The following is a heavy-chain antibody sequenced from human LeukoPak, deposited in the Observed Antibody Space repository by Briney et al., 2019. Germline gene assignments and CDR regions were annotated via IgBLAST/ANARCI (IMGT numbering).Heavy chain of an antibody. J-gene: IGHJ3*02. Sequence: GGSLRLSCAASGFTFSSYGMHWVRQAPGKGLEWVAVIWYDGSNKYYADSVKGRFTISRDNSKNTLHLQMNSLRAEDTAVYYCAKDARYCSSTSCYGHDAFDIWGQGTMVTVSS. CDR2: IWYDGSNK. CDR3: AKDARYCSSTSCYGHDAFDI. D-gene: IGHD2-2*01. CDR1: GFTFSSYG. V-gene: IGHV3-33*06.